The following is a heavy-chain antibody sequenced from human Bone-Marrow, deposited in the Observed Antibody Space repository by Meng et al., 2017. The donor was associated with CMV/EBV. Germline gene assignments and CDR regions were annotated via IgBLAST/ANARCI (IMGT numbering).Heavy chain of an antibody. CDR3: AKDHSPSTNYDFWSGYYRDNWSDP. V-gene: IGHV3-11*04. J-gene: IGHJ5*02. CDR2: IDVDGDTI. Sequence: GGSLRLSCAASGFTFTDYYMSWIRQAPGKGLEWVSYIDVDGDTIFYADSVKGRFTISRANSKDTLYLQMNRLRTEDTAVYYCAKDHSPSTNYDFWSGYYRDNWSDPWGQGTLVTVSS. CDR1: GFTFTDYY. D-gene: IGHD3-3*01.